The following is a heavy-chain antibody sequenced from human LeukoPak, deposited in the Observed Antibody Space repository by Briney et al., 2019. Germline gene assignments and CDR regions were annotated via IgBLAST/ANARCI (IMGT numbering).Heavy chain of an antibody. CDR3: ARVNTAMVHFDY. D-gene: IGHD5-18*01. Sequence: ASVKVSCKASGYTFTSYYMHWVRQAPGQGLEWMGWINPNSGGTNYAQKFQGRVTMTRDTSISTAYMELSRLRSDDTAVYYCARVNTAMVHFDYWGQGTLVTVSS. CDR2: INPNSGGT. V-gene: IGHV1-2*02. J-gene: IGHJ4*02. CDR1: GYTFTSYY.